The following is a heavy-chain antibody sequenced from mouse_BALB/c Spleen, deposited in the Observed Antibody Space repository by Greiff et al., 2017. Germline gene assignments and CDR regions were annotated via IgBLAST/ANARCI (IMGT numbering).Heavy chain of an antibody. V-gene: IGHV1-80*01. CDR3: ARGINSYFDY. Sequence: QVQLKQSGAELVRPGSSVKISCKASGYAFSSYWMNWVKQRPGQGLEWIGQIYPGDGDTNYNGKFKGKATLTADKSSSTAYMQLSSLTSEDSAVYFCARGINSYFDYWGQGTTLTVSS. CDR1: GYAFSSYW. D-gene: IGHD1-3*01. CDR2: IYPGDGDT. J-gene: IGHJ2*01.